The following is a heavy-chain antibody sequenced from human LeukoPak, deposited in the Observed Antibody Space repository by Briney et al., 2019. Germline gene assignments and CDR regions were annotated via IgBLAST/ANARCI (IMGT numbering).Heavy chain of an antibody. CDR3: ARPTYSGSYSGGFDY. V-gene: IGHV5-51*01. D-gene: IGHD1-26*01. CDR2: IYPGDSET. Sequence: GESLKISCKGSGYSFTSYWIGWVRQMPGKGLEWMGIIYPGDSETTYSPSFEGQVTISADKSISTAYLQWSSLKASDTAMYYCARPTYSGSYSGGFDYWGQGTLVTVSS. CDR1: GYSFTSYW. J-gene: IGHJ4*02.